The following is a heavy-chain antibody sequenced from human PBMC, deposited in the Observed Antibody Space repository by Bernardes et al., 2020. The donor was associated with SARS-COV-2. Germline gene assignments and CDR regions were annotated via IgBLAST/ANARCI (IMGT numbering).Heavy chain of an antibody. D-gene: IGHD2-2*02. CDR3: ARDSIVVVPAAIFGYFDY. J-gene: IGHJ4*02. Sequence: GGSLRLSCAASGFTFSSYAMSWVRQAPGKGLEWVSAISGSGGSTYYADSVKGRFTISRDNSKNTLYLQMNSLRAEDTAVYYCARDSIVVVPAAIFGYFDYWGQGTLVTVSS. CDR2: ISGSGGST. V-gene: IGHV3-23*01. CDR1: GFTFSSYA.